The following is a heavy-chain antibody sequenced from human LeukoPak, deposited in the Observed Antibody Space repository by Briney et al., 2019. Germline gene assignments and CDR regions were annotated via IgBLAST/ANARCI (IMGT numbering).Heavy chain of an antibody. J-gene: IGHJ3*02. D-gene: IGHD3-16*01. Sequence: KPSETLSLTCTVSGGSISSYFWSWIRQPPGKGLEWIGYVYYSGSTNYNPSLKSRVTISADTSKKQFSLKLSSATAADTAVYYCARVLDLSKRGLDAFDIWGQGTMVTVSS. V-gene: IGHV4-59*01. CDR3: ARVLDLSKRGLDAFDI. CDR2: VYYSGST. CDR1: GGSISSYF.